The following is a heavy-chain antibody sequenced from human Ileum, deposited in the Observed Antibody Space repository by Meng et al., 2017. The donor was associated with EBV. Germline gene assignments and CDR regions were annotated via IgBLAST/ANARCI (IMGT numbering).Heavy chain of an antibody. CDR2: INAGNGNT. CDR1: GYSFTTYA. CDR3: ARTGCSSSSCYDY. Sequence: QVQLVWSGAEVKKPGASVKVSCKASGYSFTTYAMHWVRQAPGQRLEWMGWINAGNGNTKYSEKFQSRVTITRDTAASTAYMELSSLRSEDTAVYYCARTGCSSSSCYDYWGQGTLVTVSS. J-gene: IGHJ4*02. V-gene: IGHV1-3*01. D-gene: IGHD2-2*01.